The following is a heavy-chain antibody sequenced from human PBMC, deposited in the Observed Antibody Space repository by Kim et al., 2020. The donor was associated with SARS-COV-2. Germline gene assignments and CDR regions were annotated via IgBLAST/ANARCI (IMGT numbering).Heavy chain of an antibody. Sequence: GGSLRLSCAASGFTFRSYAMSGVRQAPGKGLEWVSAISGSGGSTYYADSVKGRFTISRDNSKNTLYLQMNSLRAEDTAVYYCAKAQGGYCSSTSCYAMGVYWGQGTLVTVSS. D-gene: IGHD2-2*01. CDR1: GFTFRSYA. CDR2: ISGSGGST. V-gene: IGHV3-23*01. J-gene: IGHJ4*02. CDR3: AKAQGGYCSSTSCYAMGVY.